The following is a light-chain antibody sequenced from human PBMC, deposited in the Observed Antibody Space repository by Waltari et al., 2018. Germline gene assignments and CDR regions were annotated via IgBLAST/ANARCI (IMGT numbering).Light chain of an antibody. CDR2: EVA. J-gene: IGLJ3*02. Sequence: QSALTQPRSVSGSPGQSVTISCTGTSSDIGGYNSVSWYHQYPGKAPKLMIYEVANRPSGVPHRFSGSKSDNTASLTISGLQAEDEADYYCCSYAGSFWVFGGGTKVTVL. CDR3: CSYAGSFWV. CDR1: SSDIGGYNS. V-gene: IGLV2-11*01.